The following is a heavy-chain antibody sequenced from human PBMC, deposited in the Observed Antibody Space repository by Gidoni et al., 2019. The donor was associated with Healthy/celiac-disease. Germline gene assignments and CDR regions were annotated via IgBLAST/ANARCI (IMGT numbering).Heavy chain of an antibody. J-gene: IGHJ4*02. Sequence: QVQLVESGGGVVQPGRSLRLSCAASGFNFSSYAMHWVRQAPGKGLGWVAVISYDGSNKYYADSVKGRFTISRDNSKNTLYLQMNSLRAEDTAVYYCARELWGQLLDGLLDYWGQGTLVTVSS. CDR1: GFNFSSYA. V-gene: IGHV3-30-3*01. D-gene: IGHD2-2*01. CDR2: ISYDGSNK. CDR3: ARELWGQLLDGLLDY.